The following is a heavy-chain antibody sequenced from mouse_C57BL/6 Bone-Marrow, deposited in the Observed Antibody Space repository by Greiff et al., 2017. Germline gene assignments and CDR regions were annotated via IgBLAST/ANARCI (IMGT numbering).Heavy chain of an antibody. Sequence: QVQLQQSGPELVKPGASVKISCKASGYAFSSSWMNWVKQRPGKGLEWIGRIYPGDGDTNYNGKFKGKATLTADKSSSTAYMQLSSLTSEDSAVYFCARGPYGYGWGYFDYWGQGTTLTVSS. D-gene: IGHD2-2*01. J-gene: IGHJ2*01. CDR3: ARGPYGYGWGYFDY. CDR2: IYPGDGDT. CDR1: GYAFSSSW. V-gene: IGHV1-82*01.